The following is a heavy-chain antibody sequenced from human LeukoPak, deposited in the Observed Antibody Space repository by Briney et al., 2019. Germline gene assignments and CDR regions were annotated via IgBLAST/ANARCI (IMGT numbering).Heavy chain of an antibody. CDR2: ISYSGST. D-gene: IGHD4-17*01. J-gene: IGHJ4*02. V-gene: IGHV4-59*08. CDR3: ARGGTMATVPL. Sequence: SETLSLTCTVSGGSINSYYWSWIRQPPGKGLEWIGYISYSGSTNYNPSLKSRVTISVDTSKNQFSLKLSSVTAADTAVYYCARGGTMATVPLWGQGTLVTVSS. CDR1: GGSINSYY.